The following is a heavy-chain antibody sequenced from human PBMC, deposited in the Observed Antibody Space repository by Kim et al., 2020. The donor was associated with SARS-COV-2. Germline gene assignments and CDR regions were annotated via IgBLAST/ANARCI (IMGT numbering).Heavy chain of an antibody. J-gene: IGHJ4*02. Sequence: DKTYYVESRKGRLSISRDNAKSTLYLQMSSLRVEETAVYYCAANLAAAGVVWGQGTLVTVSS. CDR3: AANLAAAGVV. CDR2: DKT. V-gene: IGHV3-66*01. D-gene: IGHD6-13*01.